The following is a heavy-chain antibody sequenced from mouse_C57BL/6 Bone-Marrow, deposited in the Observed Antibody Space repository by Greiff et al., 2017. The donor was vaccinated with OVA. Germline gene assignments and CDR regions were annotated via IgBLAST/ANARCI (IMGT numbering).Heavy chain of an antibody. J-gene: IGHJ4*01. D-gene: IGHD1-1*01. CDR1: GYAFSSSW. Sequence: QVQLKESGPELVKPGASVKISCKASGYAFSSSWMNWVKQRPGKGLEWIGRIYPGDGDTNYNGKFKGKATLTADKSSSTAYMQLSSLTSEDSAVYFCAGCLYYGSSYGYAMDYWGQGTSVTVSS. V-gene: IGHV1-82*01. CDR3: AGCLYYGSSYGYAMDY. CDR2: IYPGDGDT.